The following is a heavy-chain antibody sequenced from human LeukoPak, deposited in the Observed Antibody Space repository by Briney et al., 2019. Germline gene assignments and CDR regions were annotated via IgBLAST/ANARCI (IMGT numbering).Heavy chain of an antibody. CDR3: ARHNWGSTGFDY. CDR2: IYTSGST. V-gene: IGHV4-61*02. Sequence: NSSETLSLTCTVSGGSISSGSYYWSWIRQPAGKGLEWIGRIYTSGSTNYNPSLKSRVTISVDTPKNQFSLKLSSVTAADTAVYYCARHNWGSTGFDYWGQGTLVTVSS. CDR1: GGSISSGSYY. J-gene: IGHJ4*02. D-gene: IGHD7-27*01.